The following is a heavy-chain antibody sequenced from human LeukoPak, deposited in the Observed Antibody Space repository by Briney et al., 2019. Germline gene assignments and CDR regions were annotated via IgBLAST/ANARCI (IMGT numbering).Heavy chain of an antibody. V-gene: IGHV3-23*01. CDR3: AKNKGYGSGRIGEIDY. CDR2: MSGSGGST. CDR1: GFTFSSYG. J-gene: IGHJ4*02. D-gene: IGHD3-10*01. Sequence: PGGSLRLSCAASGFTFSSYGMSWVRQAPGKGLEWVSGMSGSGGSTYYADSVKGRFTISRDNSKNTLYLQMNSLRVEDTAVYYCAKNKGYGSGRIGEIDYWGQGTLVTVSS.